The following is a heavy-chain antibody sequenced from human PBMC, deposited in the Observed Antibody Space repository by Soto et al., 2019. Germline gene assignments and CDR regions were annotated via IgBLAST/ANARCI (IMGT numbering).Heavy chain of an antibody. D-gene: IGHD2-8*01. J-gene: IGHJ6*02. CDR2: ISAYNGNT. CDR3: ARVPGRGCTNGVCYTYYYYGMDV. CDR1: GYTFTSYG. V-gene: IGHV1-18*04. Sequence: QVQLVQSGAEVKKPGASVKVSCKASGYTFTSYGISWVRQAPGQGLEWMGWISAYNGNTNYAQKLQGRVTMTTDTSTSTAYMALRSLRSDDTAVYYCARVPGRGCTNGVCYTYYYYGMDVWGQGTTVTVSS.